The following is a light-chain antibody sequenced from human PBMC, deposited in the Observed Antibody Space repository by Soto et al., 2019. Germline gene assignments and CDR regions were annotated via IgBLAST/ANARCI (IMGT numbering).Light chain of an antibody. CDR3: QQYGSSPRT. J-gene: IGKJ1*01. CDR2: GAS. V-gene: IGKV3-20*01. CDR1: QSVSSY. Sequence: EIVLTQSPDTLSLSPGERATLSCRASQSVSSYLAWYQQKPGQAPRLLIYGASSRATGIPDRFSGSGSGTDFTLTIGRLEPEDFAVYYCQQYGSSPRTFGQGTKVENK.